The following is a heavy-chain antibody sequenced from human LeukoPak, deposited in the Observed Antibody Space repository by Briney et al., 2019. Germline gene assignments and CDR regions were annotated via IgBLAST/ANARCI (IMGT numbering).Heavy chain of an antibody. CDR3: ARDPPMAGTPSLDS. J-gene: IGHJ5*01. CDR2: IKPNSGVT. V-gene: IGHV1-2*02. Sequence: ASVKVSCKTSGYNFTDFYIHWVRQAPGQGLEWMGLIKPNSGVTKYAEKFQGMVTMTTETSMSTAFMELSRLRSDDTADYYCARDPPMAGTPSLDSWGQGTPVIVSS. D-gene: IGHD1-14*01. CDR1: GYNFTDFY.